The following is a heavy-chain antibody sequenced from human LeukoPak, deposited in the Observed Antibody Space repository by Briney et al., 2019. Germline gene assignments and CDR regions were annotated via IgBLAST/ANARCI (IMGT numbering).Heavy chain of an antibody. Sequence: GESLQISCKGSGYSFTSYWIGWVRQMPGKGLEWMGIIYPGDSDTRYSPSFQGQVTISADKSISTAYLQWSSLKASDTAMYYCARLEAAAGKRYYYYYGMDVWGQGTTVTVSS. CDR1: GYSFTSYW. CDR2: IYPGDSDT. J-gene: IGHJ6*02. CDR3: ARLEAAAGKRYYYYYGMDV. D-gene: IGHD6-13*01. V-gene: IGHV5-51*01.